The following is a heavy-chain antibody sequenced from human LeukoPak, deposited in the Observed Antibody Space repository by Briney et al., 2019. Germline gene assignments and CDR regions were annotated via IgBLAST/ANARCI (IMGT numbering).Heavy chain of an antibody. V-gene: IGHV1-2*04. J-gene: IGHJ4*02. CDR3: ARDVLGLDY. Sequence: ASVKVSCKASGYTFTGYYMHWVRQAPGQGLEWMGWINPNSGGTNYGQKFQGWVTMTRDTSTSTAYMELSSLRSEDTAVYYCARDVLGLDYWGQGTLVTVSS. CDR2: INPNSGGT. CDR1: GYTFTGYY.